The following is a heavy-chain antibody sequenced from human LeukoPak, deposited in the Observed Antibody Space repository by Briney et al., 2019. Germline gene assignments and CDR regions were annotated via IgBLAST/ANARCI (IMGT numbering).Heavy chain of an antibody. CDR2: IYWSDDK. Sequence: ESGPTLVKPTQTLTLTCTFSGFSLSTSGVGVGWIRQPPGKALEWLALIYWSDDKRYSPSLRSRLTITKDTSKNQVALRMTNMDPVDTATYYCAHSRRLAGGFSSDSYDAFDIWGQGTMVTVSS. CDR3: AHSRRLAGGFSSDSYDAFDI. CDR1: GFSLSTSGVG. J-gene: IGHJ3*02. V-gene: IGHV2-5*01. D-gene: IGHD3-3*01.